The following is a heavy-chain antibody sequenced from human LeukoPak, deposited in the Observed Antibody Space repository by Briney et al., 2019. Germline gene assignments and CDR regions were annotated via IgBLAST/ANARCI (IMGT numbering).Heavy chain of an antibody. J-gene: IGHJ4*02. CDR3: SHGDYGSGY. V-gene: IGHV3-73*01. Sequence: GGSLRLSRAASGFTFSGSAMHWVRQASGKGLEWVGRIRSKANSYATAYAASVKGRFTISRDDSKNTAYLQMNSLKTEDTAVYYCSHGDYGSGYWGQGTLVTVSS. CDR1: GFTFSGSA. D-gene: IGHD4-17*01. CDR2: IRSKANSYAT.